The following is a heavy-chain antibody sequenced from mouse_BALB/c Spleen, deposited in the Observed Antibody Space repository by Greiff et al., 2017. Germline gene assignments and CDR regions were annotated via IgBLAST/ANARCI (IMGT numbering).Heavy chain of an antibody. V-gene: IGHV1-59*01. J-gene: IGHJ4*01. CDR2: IDPSDSYT. Sequence: QVQLQQPGAELVKPGASVKMSCKASGYTFTSYWMHWVKQRPGQGLEWIGVIDPSDSYTSYNQKFKGKATLTVDTSSSTAYMQLSSLTSEDSAVYFCARATVVDYAMDYWGQGTSVTVSS. CDR1: GYTFTSYW. D-gene: IGHD1-1*01. CDR3: ARATVVDYAMDY.